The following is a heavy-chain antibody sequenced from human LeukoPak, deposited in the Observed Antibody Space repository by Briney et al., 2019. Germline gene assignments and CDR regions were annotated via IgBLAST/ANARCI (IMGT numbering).Heavy chain of an antibody. V-gene: IGHV3-33*01. CDR2: IFYDGSNK. CDR1: GFTFGRNG. CDR3: ARDLLYSGSYSWYFDL. D-gene: IGHD1-26*01. J-gene: IGHJ2*01. Sequence: GGSLRLSCAASGFTFGRNGMHWVRQAPGKGLEWVALIFYDGSNKYYVDSVKGRFTISRDNSKNMLYLQMNSLRAEDTAVYYCARDLLYSGSYSWYFDLWGRGTPVTVSS.